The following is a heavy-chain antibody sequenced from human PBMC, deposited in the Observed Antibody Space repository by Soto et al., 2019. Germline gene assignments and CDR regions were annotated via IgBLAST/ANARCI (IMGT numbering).Heavy chain of an antibody. CDR1: GGTFSSYT. Sequence: QVQLVQSGAEVKKPGSSVKVSCKASGGTFSSYTISWVRQALGQGLEWMGRIIPILGIANYAQKFQGRVTITADKSTSTAYLELSSLRSEDTAVYYCASFARVVVAATGVDYWGQGTLVTVSS. CDR2: IIPILGIA. CDR3: ASFARVVVAATGVDY. J-gene: IGHJ4*02. V-gene: IGHV1-69*02. D-gene: IGHD2-15*01.